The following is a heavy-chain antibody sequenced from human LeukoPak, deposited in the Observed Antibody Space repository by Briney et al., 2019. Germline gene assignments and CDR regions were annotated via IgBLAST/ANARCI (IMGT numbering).Heavy chain of an antibody. CDR3: ARRVSALHAFDI. V-gene: IGHV4-39*01. CDR1: GGSFTSSSYY. J-gene: IGHJ3*02. D-gene: IGHD6-25*01. CDR2: IHYSGSP. Sequence: SETLSLTCTVSGGSFTSSSYYWGWIRQPPGKGLEWIGSIHYSGSPFYSPSLKSRVTISVDTSKSQFSLKLSSVTAADTAVYYCARRVSALHAFDIWGQGTMVTVSS.